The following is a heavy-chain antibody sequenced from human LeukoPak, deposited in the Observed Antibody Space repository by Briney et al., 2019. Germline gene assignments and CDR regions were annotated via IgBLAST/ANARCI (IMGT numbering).Heavy chain of an antibody. CDR1: GFSFSSYT. V-gene: IGHV3-23*01. D-gene: IGHD6-19*01. J-gene: IGHJ4*02. CDR3: ARDLGAVAGNFDY. Sequence: GGSLRLSCAASGFSFSSYTMSWVRQAPGKGLEWVSAIGGSGGDTYYADSVKGRFTISRDNSKNTLYLQMNSLRAEDTAVYYCARDLGAVAGNFDYWGQGTLVTVSS. CDR2: IGGSGGDT.